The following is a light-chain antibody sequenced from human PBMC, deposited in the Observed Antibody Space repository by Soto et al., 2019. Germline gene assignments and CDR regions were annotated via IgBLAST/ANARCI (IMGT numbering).Light chain of an antibody. Sequence: DIQMTQSPSTLSASVGDTVTITCRASQSVSTWLAWYQQKPGKAPKLLIYMASTLESGVPSRFSGSASGTEFPLTISSLPPDDFATYYCQQHNTSPATFGQGTKVEI. J-gene: IGKJ1*01. CDR2: MAS. CDR1: QSVSTW. CDR3: QQHNTSPAT. V-gene: IGKV1-5*03.